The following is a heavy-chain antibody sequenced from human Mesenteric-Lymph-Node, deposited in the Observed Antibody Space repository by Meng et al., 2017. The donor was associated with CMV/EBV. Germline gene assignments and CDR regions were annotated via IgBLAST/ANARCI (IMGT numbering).Heavy chain of an antibody. J-gene: IGHJ4*02. CDR1: GGSIDTRRYY. CDR2: FYYSGTT. CDR3: ARGDKPKNFDY. V-gene: IGHV4-39*07. Sequence: SQTLSLTCAVSGGSIDTRRYYWGWIRQPPGKGPEWIGSFYYSGTTYYSPSLKSRVTILVDTSKNQFSLKLRSVTAADTAVYYRARGDKPKNFDYWGQGTLVTVSS.